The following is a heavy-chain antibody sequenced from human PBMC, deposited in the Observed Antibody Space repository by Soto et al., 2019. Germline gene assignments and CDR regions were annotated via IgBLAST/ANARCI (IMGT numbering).Heavy chain of an antibody. CDR2: IYPGDSDT. J-gene: IGHJ4*02. D-gene: IGHD2-8*01. CDR1: GYNFNTYW. V-gene: IGHV5-51*01. CDR3: ARQVYCTNGECYRGRSHFDY. Sequence: GESLKISCKGSGYNFNTYWIVWVRQMPGQGLEWMGIIYPGDSDTTYSPSFQGQVTISADKSISTAYLQWSSLKASDTAMYYCARQVYCTNGECYRGRSHFDYWGQGTLVTVSS.